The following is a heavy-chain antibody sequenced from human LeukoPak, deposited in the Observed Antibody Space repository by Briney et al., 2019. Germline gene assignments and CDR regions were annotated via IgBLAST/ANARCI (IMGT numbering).Heavy chain of an antibody. CDR3: ARDMDRYYMDV. D-gene: IGHD3-10*01. V-gene: IGHV3-74*01. CDR1: GFTFNDYA. J-gene: IGHJ6*03. CDR2: INSEGTST. Sequence: GGSLRLSCAASGFTFNDYAMHWVRQAPGKGLEWVSRINSEGTSTGYADSVKGRFTISRDNAKNTLYLQMNSLRAEDTAVYYCARDMDRYYMDVWGKGTTVTVSS.